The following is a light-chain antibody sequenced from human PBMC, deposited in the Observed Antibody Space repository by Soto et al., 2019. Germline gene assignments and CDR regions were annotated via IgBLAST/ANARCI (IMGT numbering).Light chain of an antibody. J-gene: IGKJ4*01. CDR2: AAS. Sequence: DIQLTQSPSSLSSSVGDTVTITCRASQDIRIYLAWFQQKPGKAPQSLIYAASSLQSGVPSKLSGSSSGTDFTLTINNLPPEDFATYYCQQYSRYPLTFGGGTKVEIQ. CDR1: QDIRIY. V-gene: IGKV1-16*02. CDR3: QQYSRYPLT.